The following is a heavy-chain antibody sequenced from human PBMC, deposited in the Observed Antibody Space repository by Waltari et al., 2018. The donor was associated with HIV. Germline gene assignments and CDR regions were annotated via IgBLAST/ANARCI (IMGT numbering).Heavy chain of an antibody. CDR3: AKAESFFHPPDY. D-gene: IGHD1-26*01. CDR1: GFTFDDYA. CDR2: ISWNSDST. V-gene: IGHV3-9*01. Sequence: EVQLVESGGGLVQPGRSLRLSYAASGFTFDDYAMHWVRQVSGKGLEGVSGISWNSDSTGYADSVKGRFTISRDNAKTSLYLQMNSLRTEDTALYYCAKAESFFHPPDYWGQGTLVTVSS. J-gene: IGHJ4*02.